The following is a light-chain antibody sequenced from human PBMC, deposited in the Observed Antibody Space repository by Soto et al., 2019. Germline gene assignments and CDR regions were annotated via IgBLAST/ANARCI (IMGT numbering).Light chain of an antibody. CDR1: NSGLGDSDY. V-gene: IGLV2-11*01. J-gene: IGLJ1*01. CDR3: SSYAGIYSNSV. Sequence: QSVLTQPRSVSGSPEQSVTISCTGTNSGLGDSDYVSWYQQHPGKAPKVVIYDVTKRPSGVPDRFSGSKSGNTASLTISGLQAEDEADYYCSSYAGIYSNSVFGTGTKVTVL. CDR2: DVT.